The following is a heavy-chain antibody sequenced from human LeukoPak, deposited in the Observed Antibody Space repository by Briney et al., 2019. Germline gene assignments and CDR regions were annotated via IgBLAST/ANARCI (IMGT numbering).Heavy chain of an antibody. D-gene: IGHD4-17*01. V-gene: IGHV4-59*01. Sequence: SETLSLTCTVSGGSISSYYWSWIRQSPGKGLEWIGYISYGGSTNYNPSLKSRVTISVDASKNQVSLKLRSVTAADTALYYCARHRYGDYRSDYFDYWGQGTLVTVSS. J-gene: IGHJ4*02. CDR2: ISYGGST. CDR3: ARHRYGDYRSDYFDY. CDR1: GGSISSYY.